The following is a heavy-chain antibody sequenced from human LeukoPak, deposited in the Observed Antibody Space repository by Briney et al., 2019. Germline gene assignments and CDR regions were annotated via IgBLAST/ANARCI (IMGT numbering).Heavy chain of an antibody. D-gene: IGHD2-21*02. CDR1: GGTFSSYA. Sequence: GASVKVSCKASGGTFSSYAISWVRQAPGLGLEWMGGIIPVFGTANYAQKFQGRVTITTDESTSTAYMELSSLRSEDTAVYYCASHIYCGGDCYPLFDYWGQGTLVTVSS. CDR2: IIPVFGTA. CDR3: ASHIYCGGDCYPLFDY. V-gene: IGHV1-69*05. J-gene: IGHJ4*02.